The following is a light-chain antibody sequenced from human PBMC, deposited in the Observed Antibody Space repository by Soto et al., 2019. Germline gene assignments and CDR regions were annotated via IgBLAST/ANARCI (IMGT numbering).Light chain of an antibody. Sequence: IQLTQSPSSLSASVGDRVTITCRASQGISSYLAWYQQKPGKAPKLLIYAASTLQSGVPSRFSGSGSGTDFTLTISSLQPEDFATYYCQQSHITQYSFGQGTKVDI. CDR2: AAS. CDR3: QQSHITQYS. CDR1: QGISSY. J-gene: IGKJ2*03. V-gene: IGKV1-9*01.